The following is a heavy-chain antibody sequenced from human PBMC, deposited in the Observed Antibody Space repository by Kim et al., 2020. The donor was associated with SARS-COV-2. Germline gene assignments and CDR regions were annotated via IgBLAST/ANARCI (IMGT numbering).Heavy chain of an antibody. CDR3: ARGFGDYDAFDI. Sequence: SETLSLTCTVSGGSISSYYWSWIRQPPGKGLEWIGYIYYSGSTNYNPSLKSRVTISVDTSKNQFSLKLSSVTAADTAVYYCARGFGDYDAFDIWGQGTMVTVSS. CDR1: GGSISSYY. CDR2: IYYSGST. J-gene: IGHJ3*02. D-gene: IGHD4-17*01. V-gene: IGHV4-59*01.